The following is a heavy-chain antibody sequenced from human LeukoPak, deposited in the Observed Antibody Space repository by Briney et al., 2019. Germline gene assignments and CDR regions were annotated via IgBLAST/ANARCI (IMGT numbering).Heavy chain of an antibody. CDR1: GFTFSRYW. CDR2: INTDERTK. CDR3: ARGDSGYDYHYYYYMDV. J-gene: IGHJ6*03. Sequence: GGSLRLSCAASGFTFSRYWIHWVRQAPGKGPVWVSPINTDERTKTYADSVKGRFTISRDNAKNTVYLQMNSLRAEDTAVYYCARGDSGYDYHYYYYMDVWGKETTVTVSS. D-gene: IGHD5-12*01. V-gene: IGHV3-74*01.